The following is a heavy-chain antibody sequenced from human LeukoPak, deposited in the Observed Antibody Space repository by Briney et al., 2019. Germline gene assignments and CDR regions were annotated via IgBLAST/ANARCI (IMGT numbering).Heavy chain of an antibody. CDR2: ISSSSSSI. CDR3: ARRAGAYSHPYDY. J-gene: IGHJ4*02. Sequence: PGGSLRLSCAASGFTFSSYSMNWVRQAPGKGLDWVSSISSSSSSIYYADSVKGRFTISRDNAKNSLSLQMNSLRAEDTAVYYCARRAGAYSHPYDYWGQGTLVTVSS. CDR1: GFTFSSYS. D-gene: IGHD4/OR15-4a*01. V-gene: IGHV3-21*01.